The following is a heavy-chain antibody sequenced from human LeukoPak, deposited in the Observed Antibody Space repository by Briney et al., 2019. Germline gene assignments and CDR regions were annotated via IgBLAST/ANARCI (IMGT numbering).Heavy chain of an antibody. CDR2: IIPIYNAV. Sequence: GASVKVSCKASGYTFSSYGSSWMRQAPGQGLEWVGRIIPIYNAVDYTQRFQGRVAITADESTNTVYLELSSLRYDDTAVYYCAREPLGCGGDCHFDYWGQGTLVTVSS. J-gene: IGHJ4*02. CDR1: GYTFSSYG. V-gene: IGHV1-69*13. D-gene: IGHD2-21*02. CDR3: AREPLGCGGDCHFDY.